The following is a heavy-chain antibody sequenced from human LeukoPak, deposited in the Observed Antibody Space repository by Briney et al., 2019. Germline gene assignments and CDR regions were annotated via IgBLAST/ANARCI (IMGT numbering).Heavy chain of an antibody. CDR1: GGTFSSYA. CDR2: IIPIFGIA. CDR3: ARVRAEMPPDY. V-gene: IGHV1-69*04. Sequence: SVKVPCKASGGTFSSYAISWVRQAPGQGLEWMGRIIPIFGIANYAQKFQGRVTITADKSTSTAYMELSSLRSEDTAVYYCARVRAEMPPDYWGQGTLVTVSS. D-gene: IGHD2-2*01. J-gene: IGHJ4*02.